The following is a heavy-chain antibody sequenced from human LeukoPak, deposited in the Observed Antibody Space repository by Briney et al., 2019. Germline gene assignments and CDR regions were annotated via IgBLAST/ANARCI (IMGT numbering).Heavy chain of an antibody. CDR3: ARAALYYDFWSGYSYYYMDV. CDR2: IYYSGST. CDR1: GGSISSGGYS. J-gene: IGHJ6*03. Sequence: PSQTLSLTCAVSGGSISSGGYSWSWLRQPPGKGLEWIGYIYYSGSTYYNPSLKSRVTISVDTSKNQFSLKLSSVTAADTAVYYCARAALYYDFWSGYSYYYMDVWGKGTTVTVSS. D-gene: IGHD3-3*01. V-gene: IGHV4-30-4*07.